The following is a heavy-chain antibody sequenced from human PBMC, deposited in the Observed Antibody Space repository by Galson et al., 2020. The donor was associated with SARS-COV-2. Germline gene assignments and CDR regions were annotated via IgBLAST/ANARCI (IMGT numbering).Heavy chain of an antibody. V-gene: IGHV3-48*02. D-gene: IGHD6-13*01. CDR1: GFTFDTYS. Sequence: GESLKISCVASGFTFDTYSMVWVRQAPGKGLEWISYISSGSNSIYYADSVKGRFSISRDNAKNSVYLHMNNVGDDDTAVYYCARRSGSSWPFDHWGQGTLVTVSS. CDR3: ARRSGSSWPFDH. CDR2: ISSGSNSI. J-gene: IGHJ4*02.